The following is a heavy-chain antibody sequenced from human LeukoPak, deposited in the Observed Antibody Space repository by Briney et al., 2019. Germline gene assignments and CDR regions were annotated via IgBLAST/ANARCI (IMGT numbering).Heavy chain of an antibody. D-gene: IGHD4-17*01. CDR3: ARGLRYAVTTEYYFDY. J-gene: IGHJ4*02. V-gene: IGHV1-46*01. Sequence: ASVKVSCKASGYTFTSYYMHWVRQAPGQGLEWMGIINPSGGSTSYAQKFQGRVTVTRDMSTSTVYMELSSLRSEDTAVYYCARGLRYAVTTEYYFDYWGQGTLVTVSS. CDR2: INPSGGST. CDR1: GYTFTSYY.